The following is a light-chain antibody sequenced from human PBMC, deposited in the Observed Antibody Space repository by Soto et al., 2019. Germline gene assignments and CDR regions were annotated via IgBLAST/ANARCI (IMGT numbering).Light chain of an antibody. CDR2: DVS. J-gene: IGLJ2*01. V-gene: IGLV2-14*01. CDR1: SSDVGAYNY. Sequence: QPASVSGSPGQSITISCTGTSSDVGAYNYVSWYQQYPGKAPKLMIFDVSNRPSGVSNRFSGSKSGNTASLTISGLQAEDEADYHCSSYTTSSTVVFGGGTKLTVL. CDR3: SSYTTSSTVV.